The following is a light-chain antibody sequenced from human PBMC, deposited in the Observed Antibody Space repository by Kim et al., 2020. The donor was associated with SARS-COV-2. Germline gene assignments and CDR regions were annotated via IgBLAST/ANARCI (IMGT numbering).Light chain of an antibody. CDR3: QAWDEGWV. J-gene: IGLJ3*02. Sequence: SYELTQPPSVSVSPGQTASITCSGDKLGDKYACWYQQKPGQSPVLVIYQDSKRPSGIPERFSGSNSGNTATLTISGTQAMDEADYYCQAWDEGWVFGGGTQLDRP. CDR2: QDS. V-gene: IGLV3-1*01. CDR1: KLGDKY.